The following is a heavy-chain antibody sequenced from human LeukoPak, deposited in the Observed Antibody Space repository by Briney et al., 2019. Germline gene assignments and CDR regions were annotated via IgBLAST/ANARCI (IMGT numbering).Heavy chain of an antibody. J-gene: IGHJ4*02. Sequence: SQTLSLTCAISGDSVSSNSAAWNWIKQSPSRGLEWLGRTYYRSKWYNDYAGSVKSRITQNPDTSKNQFSLQLNSVPPEDTAVYYCARRVSSGWYSFDYWGQGTLVTVSS. CDR1: GDSVSSNSAA. V-gene: IGHV6-1*01. CDR3: ARRVSSGWYSFDY. D-gene: IGHD6-19*01. CDR2: TYYRSKWYN.